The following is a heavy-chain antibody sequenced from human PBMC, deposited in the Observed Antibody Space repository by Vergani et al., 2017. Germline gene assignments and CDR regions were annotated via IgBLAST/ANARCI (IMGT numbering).Heavy chain of an antibody. CDR1: GYTFTDYF. Sequence: QVQLVQSGAEVKKPGASVKVSCKASGYTFTDYFMHWVRQAPGQGLEWMGWINPNSGGTNYAQKFQGRVTMTRDTSISTAYMELSNLRSDDTAVYYCARDRPNIPPYCSSTSCTYRGWYFDLWGRGTLVTVSS. CDR3: ARDRPNIPPYCSSTSCTYRGWYFDL. D-gene: IGHD2-2*01. J-gene: IGHJ2*01. CDR2: INPNSGGT. V-gene: IGHV1-2*02.